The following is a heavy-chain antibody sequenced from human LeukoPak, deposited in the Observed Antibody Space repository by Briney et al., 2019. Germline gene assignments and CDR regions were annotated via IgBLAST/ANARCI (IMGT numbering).Heavy chain of an antibody. CDR1: GFTVSSDY. D-gene: IGHD4-23*01. CDR3: ARDLDGGNSFDY. V-gene: IGHV3-48*03. J-gene: IGHJ4*02. Sequence: GGSLRLSCAASGFTVSSDYMNWVRQAPGKGLEWVSYISSSGRTIYYADSVKGRFTISRDNAKNSLYLQMNNLRAEDTAIYYCARDLDGGNSFDYWGQGTLVTVSS. CDR2: ISSSGRTI.